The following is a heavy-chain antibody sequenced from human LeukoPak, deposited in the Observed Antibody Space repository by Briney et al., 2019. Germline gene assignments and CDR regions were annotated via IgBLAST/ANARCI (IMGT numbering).Heavy chain of an antibody. CDR3: AREEFAMVRGVISRVYGMDV. CDR1: GFTFSSYD. V-gene: IGHV3-13*01. D-gene: IGHD3-10*01. J-gene: IGHJ6*02. CDR2: IGTAGDT. Sequence: GGSLRLSCAASGFTFSSYDMPWVRQATGKGLEWVSAIGTAGDTYYPGSVKGRFTISRENAKNSLYLQMNSLRAGDTAVYYCAREEFAMVRGVISRVYGMDVWGQGTTVTVSS.